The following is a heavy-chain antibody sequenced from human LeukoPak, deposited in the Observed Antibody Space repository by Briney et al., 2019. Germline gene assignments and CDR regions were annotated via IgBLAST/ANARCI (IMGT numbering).Heavy chain of an antibody. J-gene: IGHJ5*02. CDR3: ARRMIFGGFDP. CDR1: GGSISSSSYY. Sequence: SETLSLTCTVSGGSISSSSYYWGWIRQPPGKGLEWIGSIYYTGTTYYNPSLESRVTISVDTSKNQFSVKLSSVTAADTAVYYCARRMIFGGFDPWGQGTLVTVSS. CDR2: IYYTGTT. D-gene: IGHD3/OR15-3a*01. V-gene: IGHV4-39*07.